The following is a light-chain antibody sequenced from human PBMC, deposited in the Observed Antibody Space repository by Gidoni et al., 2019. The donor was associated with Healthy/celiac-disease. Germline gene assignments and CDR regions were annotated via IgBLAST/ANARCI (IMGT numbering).Light chain of an antibody. CDR3: LSADSSGTYPV. J-gene: IGLJ7*01. Sequence: SYELTQPPSVSVSLGQMARITCSGEALPKKYAYWYQQKPGQFPVLVIYKDSERPSGIPERFSGSSSGTRVTLTISGVQAEDEADYYCLSADSSGTYPVFGGGTQLTV. V-gene: IGLV3-16*01. CDR1: ALPKKY. CDR2: KDS.